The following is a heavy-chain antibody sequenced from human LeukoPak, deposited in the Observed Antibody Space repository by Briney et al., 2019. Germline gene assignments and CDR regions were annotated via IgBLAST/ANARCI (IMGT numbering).Heavy chain of an antibody. V-gene: IGHV4-39*01. CDR1: GGSISSISSNNYH. J-gene: IGHJ4*02. D-gene: IGHD3-10*01. CDR3: ARHYGP. CDR2: IYYSGST. Sequence: SVTLSLTCIVSGGSISSISSNNYHWGWIRQPPGKGLEWIGSIYYSGSTYYNPSLKSRVTISVDTSKNQFSLKLSSATAADTAVYYCARHYGPWGQGTLVTVSS.